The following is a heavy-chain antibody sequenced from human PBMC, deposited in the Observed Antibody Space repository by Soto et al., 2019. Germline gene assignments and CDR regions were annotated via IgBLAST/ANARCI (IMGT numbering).Heavy chain of an antibody. J-gene: IGHJ4*02. CDR2: IYYSGST. V-gene: IGHV4-39*01. CDR3: ARHNYDFWSGPGRILYFDY. Sequence: KPSETLSLTCTVSGGSISSSSYYWGWIRQPPGKGLEWIGSIYYSGSTYYNPSLKSRVTISVDTSKNQFSLKLSSVTAADTAVYYCARHNYDFWSGPGRILYFDYWGQGTLVTVSS. CDR1: GGSISSSSYY. D-gene: IGHD3-3*01.